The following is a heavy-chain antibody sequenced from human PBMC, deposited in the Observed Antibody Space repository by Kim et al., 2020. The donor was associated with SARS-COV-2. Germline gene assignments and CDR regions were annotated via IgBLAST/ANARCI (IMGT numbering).Heavy chain of an antibody. D-gene: IGHD3-3*01. V-gene: IGHV3-49*04. CDR2: IRSKAYGGTT. CDR1: GFTFGDYA. J-gene: IGHJ6*02. CDR3: TRDYDFWSGYLSYYYGMDV. Sequence: GGSLRLSCTASGFTFGDYAMSWVRQAPGKGLEWVGFIRSKAYGGTTEYAASVKGRFTISRDDSKSIAYLQMNSLKTEDTAVYYCTRDYDFWSGYLSYYYGMDVWGQGTTVTVSS.